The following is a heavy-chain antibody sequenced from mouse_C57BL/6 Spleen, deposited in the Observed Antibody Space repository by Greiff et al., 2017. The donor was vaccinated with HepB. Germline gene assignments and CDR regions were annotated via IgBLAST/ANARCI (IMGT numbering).Heavy chain of an antibody. J-gene: IGHJ1*03. CDR2: ISDGGSYT. D-gene: IGHD2-10*02. CDR3: ARSYGNYVWYFDV. V-gene: IGHV5-4*03. Sequence: EVKVVESGGGLVKPGGSLKLSCAASGFTFSSYAMSWVRQTPEKRLEWVATISDGGSYTYYPVNVKGRFTISRDNAKNNLYLQMSHLKSEDTAMYYCARSYGNYVWYFDVWGTGTTVTVSS. CDR1: GFTFSSYA.